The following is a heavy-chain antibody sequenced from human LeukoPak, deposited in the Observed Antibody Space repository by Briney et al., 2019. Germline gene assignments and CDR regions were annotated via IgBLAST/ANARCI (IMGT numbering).Heavy chain of an antibody. CDR2: ISDSGDST. J-gene: IGHJ4*02. D-gene: IGHD6-19*01. Sequence: GGSLRLSCAASGFTFISYAMSWVRQAPGKGLEWVSVISDSGDSTYYADSVKGRFTISRDNSKNTLYLQMNSLRAEDTAVYYCAKDARRSSGWYFFDHWGQGTLVTVSS. V-gene: IGHV3-23*01. CDR1: GFTFISYA. CDR3: AKDARRSSGWYFFDH.